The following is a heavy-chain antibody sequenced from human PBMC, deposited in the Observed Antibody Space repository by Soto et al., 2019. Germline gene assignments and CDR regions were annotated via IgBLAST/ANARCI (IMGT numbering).Heavy chain of an antibody. CDR1: GYTFTGYY. CDR3: ARGGRVVVVVPAAHFY. Sequence: ASVKVSCKASGYTFTGYYMHWVRQAPGQGLEWMGWINPNSGGTNYAQKFQGRVTMTRDTSISTAYMELSRLRSDDTAVYYCARGGRVVVVVPAAHFYWGQGTLVTVSS. J-gene: IGHJ4*02. D-gene: IGHD2-2*01. V-gene: IGHV1-2*02. CDR2: INPNSGGT.